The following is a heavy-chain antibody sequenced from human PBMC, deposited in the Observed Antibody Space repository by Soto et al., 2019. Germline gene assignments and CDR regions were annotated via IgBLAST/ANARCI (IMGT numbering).Heavy chain of an antibody. V-gene: IGHV3-21*01. D-gene: IGHD2-15*01. CDR3: AKNLGYCSGGSCYVFDY. CDR1: GFTFSSYS. J-gene: IGHJ4*02. CDR2: ISSSSSYI. Sequence: GGSLRLSCAGSGFTFSSYSMNWVRQAPGKGLEWVSSISSSSSYIYYADSVKGRFTISRDNAKNSLYPQMNSLRAEDTAVYYCAKNLGYCSGGSCYVFDYWGQGTLVTVSS.